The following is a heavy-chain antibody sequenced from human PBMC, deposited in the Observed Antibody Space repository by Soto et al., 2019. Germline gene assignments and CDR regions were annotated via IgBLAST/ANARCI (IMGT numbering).Heavy chain of an antibody. CDR2: INVYRGNT. Sequence: VASVKVSCKSSGYTFSNYGIAWVRQAPGQGLEWVGWINVYRGNTNYAQKVQGRVTMTADTSTNTAYMELTSLRSDDTAVYFCARGVVSSGYNFFRFDPWGQGTLVTVSS. D-gene: IGHD6-19*01. J-gene: IGHJ5*02. V-gene: IGHV1-18*01. CDR3: ARGVVSSGYNFFRFDP. CDR1: GYTFSNYG.